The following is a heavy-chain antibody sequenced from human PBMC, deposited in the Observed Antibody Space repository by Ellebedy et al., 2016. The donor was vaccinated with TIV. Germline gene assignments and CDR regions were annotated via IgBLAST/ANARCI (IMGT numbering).Heavy chain of an antibody. CDR1: GYNFTRHW. V-gene: IGHV5-51*01. CDR3: ARHARYSESEGYENYFDL. J-gene: IGHJ4*02. D-gene: IGHD3-22*01. Sequence: ASVKVSCKGSGYNFTRHWIGWVRQMPGTGLEWMGIIYPGDSDTRYSPSFQGHVTFSVDKSVRTAYLQWGSLEASDTAMYYCARHARYSESEGYENYFDLWGRGTLVTVSS. CDR2: IYPGDSDT.